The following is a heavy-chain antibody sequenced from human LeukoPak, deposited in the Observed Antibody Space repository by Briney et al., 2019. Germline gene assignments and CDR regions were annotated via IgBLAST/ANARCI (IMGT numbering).Heavy chain of an antibody. D-gene: IGHD5-24*01. CDR1: GYTFTAYY. CDR2: INPNSGGT. J-gene: IGHJ6*02. CDR3: ARPDGYNYNYGIDV. Sequence: GASVKVSCKASGYTFTAYYVHWVRQAPGEGLEWLGWINPNSGGTKYSQKFQGRVTMTRDTSISTAYMEPTRLRSDDTAMYYCARPDGYNYNYGIDVWGQGTTVTVSS. V-gene: IGHV1-2*02.